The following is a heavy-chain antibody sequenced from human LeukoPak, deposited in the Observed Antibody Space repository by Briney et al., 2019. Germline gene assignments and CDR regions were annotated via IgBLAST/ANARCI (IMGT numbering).Heavy chain of an antibody. CDR2: IWYDGSNK. D-gene: IGHD4-11*01. Sequence: GGSLRLSCAASGFALSSSGMHWVRQAPGKGLEWVAFIWYDGSNKYYADSVKGRFTISRDNSKNTLYLQMNSLRAEDTAVYYCAPLQYYFDYWGQGTLVTVSS. V-gene: IGHV3-30*02. J-gene: IGHJ4*02. CDR3: APLQYYFDY. CDR1: GFALSSSG.